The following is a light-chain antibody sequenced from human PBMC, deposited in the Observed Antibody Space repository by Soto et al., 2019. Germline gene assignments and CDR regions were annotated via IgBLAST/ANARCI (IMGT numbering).Light chain of an antibody. CDR2: YDS. Sequence: SYELTQPPSVSVAPGKTATMTCGGNNIGRKGVHWYQQKPGQAPVLVIYYDSDRPSGIPERFSGSNSGNTATLTIGGVEAGDEVDYYCQVWDSTSDHVVFGGGTKVTVL. CDR3: QVWDSTSDHVV. CDR1: NIGRKG. V-gene: IGLV3-21*01. J-gene: IGLJ2*01.